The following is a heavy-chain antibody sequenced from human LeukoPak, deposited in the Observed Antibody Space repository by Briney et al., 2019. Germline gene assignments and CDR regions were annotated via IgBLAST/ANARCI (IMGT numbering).Heavy chain of an antibody. CDR3: ARVGVGAYYFDY. CDR1: GFTFSDYW. J-gene: IGHJ4*02. V-gene: IGHV3-74*01. D-gene: IGHD3-3*01. Sequence: GGSLRLSCAASGFTFSDYWMHWVRQAPGKGLVWVSRINTDETRTNYADSVKGRSTISRDNAKNTLYLQMNSLRAEDTAVYYCARVGVGAYYFDYWGQGTLVTVSS. CDR2: INTDETRT.